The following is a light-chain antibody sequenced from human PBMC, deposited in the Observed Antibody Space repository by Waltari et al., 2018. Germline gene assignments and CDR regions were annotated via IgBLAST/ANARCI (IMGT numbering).Light chain of an antibody. CDR1: QSLVHSDGSTY. V-gene: IGKV2-30*02. CDR3: GQATHWPALT. Sequence: EVVMTQSPVSLSITPGQSASISCRSSQSLVHSDGSTYLSWYHQRPGQPPRLLIYKVSTRDSGVPDRFSGGGAGTDFTLKISSVEAEDVGVYYCGQATHWPALTFGGGTKVEIK. J-gene: IGKJ4*01. CDR2: KVS.